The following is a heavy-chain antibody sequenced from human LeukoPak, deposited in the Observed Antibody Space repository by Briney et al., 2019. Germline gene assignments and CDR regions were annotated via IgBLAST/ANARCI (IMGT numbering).Heavy chain of an antibody. J-gene: IGHJ4*02. CDR2: IYIDGGT. Sequence: GGSLRLSCAASGFTVSSNYMSWVRQAPGKGLEWVSVIYIDGGTYYADSVKGRFTISRDNSKNTLLLQMNSLRAEDTAVYYCARGHYSNRLGGQGTLVTVFS. V-gene: IGHV3-66*01. CDR3: ARGHYSNRL. CDR1: GFTVSSNY. D-gene: IGHD2-2*01.